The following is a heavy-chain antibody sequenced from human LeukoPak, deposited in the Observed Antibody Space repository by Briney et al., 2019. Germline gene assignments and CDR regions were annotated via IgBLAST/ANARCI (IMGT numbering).Heavy chain of an antibody. CDR3: ARGRGKEQLSWFDP. J-gene: IGHJ5*02. CDR1: GFTFSSYW. CDR2: INSDGSST. D-gene: IGHD6-6*01. V-gene: IGHV3-74*01. Sequence: GGSLRLSCAASGFTFSSYWMHWVRHAPGKGLVWVSRINSDGSSTSYADSVKGRFTISRDNAKNTLYLQMNSLRAEDTAVYYCARGRGKEQLSWFDPWGQGTLVTVSS.